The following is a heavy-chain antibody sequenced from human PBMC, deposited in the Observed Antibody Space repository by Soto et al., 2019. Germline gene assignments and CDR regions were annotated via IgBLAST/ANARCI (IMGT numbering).Heavy chain of an antibody. J-gene: IGHJ4*02. CDR1: GGSISSGGFY. CDR2: IFSIGGT. Sequence: PSETLSLTCTASGGSISSGGFYWSWIRQHPGKGVECFGYIFSIGGTYYNPSLKSRVSISVDTSKNQFSLRMRSVAAADAVQYYCARVWSGFYNARSTCFDFWGPGTLVTVSS. D-gene: IGHD3-9*01. CDR3: ARVWSGFYNARSTCFDF. V-gene: IGHV4-31*03.